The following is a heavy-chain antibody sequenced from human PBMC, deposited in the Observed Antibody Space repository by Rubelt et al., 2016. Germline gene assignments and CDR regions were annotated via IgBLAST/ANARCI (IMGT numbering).Heavy chain of an antibody. D-gene: IGHD5-24*01. J-gene: IGHJ4*02. CDR3: ARDGIRDGYNHTSHIDY. Sequence: GQGLEWMGWISAYNGNTNYAQKLQGRVTMTTDTSTSTAYMELRSLRSDDTAVYYCARDGIRDGYNHTSHIDYWGQGTLVTVSS. V-gene: IGHV1-18*01. CDR2: ISAYNGNT.